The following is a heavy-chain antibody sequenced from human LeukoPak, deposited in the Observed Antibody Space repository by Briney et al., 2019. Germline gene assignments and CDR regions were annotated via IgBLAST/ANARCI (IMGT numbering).Heavy chain of an antibody. CDR2: FYYTGST. V-gene: IGHV4-59*01. J-gene: IGHJ4*02. CDR1: GVSISSSY. Sequence: SETLSLTCTVSGVSISSSYWSWIRQPPGKGLEWIGYFYYTGSTTYNPSLKSRITMSVDTSKSQFSLKLSSVTAADTAVYYCARLQSYGNFLDDYWGQGTLVTVSS. D-gene: IGHD4-11*01. CDR3: ARLQSYGNFLDDY.